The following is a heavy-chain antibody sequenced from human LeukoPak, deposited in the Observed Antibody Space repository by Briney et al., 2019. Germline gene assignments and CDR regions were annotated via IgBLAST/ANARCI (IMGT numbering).Heavy chain of an antibody. CDR3: ARGPMDFWSGYFIYFDY. CDR2: IYYSGST. CDR1: GGSISSSSYY. Sequence: SETLSLTCAVYGGSISSSSYYWGWIRQPPGKGLEWIGSIYYSGSTYYNPSLKSRVTISVDTSKNQFSLKLSSVTAADTAVYYCARGPMDFWSGYFIYFDYWGKGTLVTVSS. V-gene: IGHV4-39*01. J-gene: IGHJ4*02. D-gene: IGHD3-3*01.